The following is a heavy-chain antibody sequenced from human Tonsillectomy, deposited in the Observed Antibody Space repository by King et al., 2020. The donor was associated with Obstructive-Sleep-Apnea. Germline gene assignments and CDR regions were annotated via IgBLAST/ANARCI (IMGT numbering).Heavy chain of an antibody. D-gene: IGHD6-13*01. CDR2: IYRGGST. V-gene: IGHV3-66*01. J-gene: IGHJ6*02. CDR3: ASSSSGYYYGMDV. CDR1: GFTVSSNY. Sequence: VQLVESGGGLVQPGGSLRLSCAASGFTVSSNYRSWVRQAPGKGLEWVSVIYRGGSTYYAASVKGRFTISRDNSKNTLYLQMNSLRAEDTAVYYCASSSSGYYYGMDVWGQGTTVTVSS.